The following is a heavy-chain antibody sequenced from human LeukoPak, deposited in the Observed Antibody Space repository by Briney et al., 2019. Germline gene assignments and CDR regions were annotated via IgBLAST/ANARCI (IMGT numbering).Heavy chain of an antibody. CDR3: ARDLLEYSSSSGWFDP. Sequence: PPGRSLRLSCAASGFIFSSYGMPWVRQAPGKGLEWVAVIWYDGSNKYYADSVKGRFTISRDNSKNTLYLQMNSLRAEDTAVYYCARDLLEYSSSSGWFDPWGQGTLVTVSS. D-gene: IGHD6-6*01. J-gene: IGHJ5*02. CDR1: GFIFSSYG. CDR2: IWYDGSNK. V-gene: IGHV3-33*01.